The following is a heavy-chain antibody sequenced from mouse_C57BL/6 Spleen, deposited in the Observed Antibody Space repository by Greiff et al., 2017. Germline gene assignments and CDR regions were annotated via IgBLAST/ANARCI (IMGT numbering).Heavy chain of an antibody. CDR2: IDPEDGDT. V-gene: IGHV14-2*01. J-gene: IGHJ3*01. Sequence: VQLQQSGAELVKPGASVKLSCTASGFNIKDYYMHWVKQRTEQGLEWIRRIDPEDGDTKYAQKFQGQATITADTSSNTAYLQRSSLTSEDAAVYCGARGDCCGSSFAYWGQGTLVTVSA. D-gene: IGHD1-1*01. CDR1: GFNIKDYY. CDR3: ARGDCCGSSFAY.